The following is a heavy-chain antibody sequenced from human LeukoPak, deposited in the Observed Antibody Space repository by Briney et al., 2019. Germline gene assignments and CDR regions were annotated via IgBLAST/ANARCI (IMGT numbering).Heavy chain of an antibody. CDR3: ARSDILTGYYPDAFDI. D-gene: IGHD3-9*01. Sequence: SETLSLTCTVSGGSISSGDYYWSWIRQPPGKGLEWIVYIYYSGSTYYNPSLKSRVTISVDTSKNQFSLKLSSVTAADTAVYYCARSDILTGYYPDAFDIWGQGTMVTVSS. V-gene: IGHV4-30-4*01. CDR1: GGSISSGDYY. J-gene: IGHJ3*02. CDR2: IYYSGST.